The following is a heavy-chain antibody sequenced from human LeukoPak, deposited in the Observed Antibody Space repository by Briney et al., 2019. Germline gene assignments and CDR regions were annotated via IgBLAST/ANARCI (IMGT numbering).Heavy chain of an antibody. CDR2: ISGSGGTT. CDR1: GFTFSNYA. V-gene: IGHV3-23*01. CDR3: ARNYREGSSWAYYFDY. J-gene: IGHJ4*02. D-gene: IGHD6-13*01. Sequence: GGSLRLTCAASGFTFSNYAITWVRQAPGKGLEWVSSISGSGGTTYYADSVKGRFTISRDNPYNTLYLQMNSLRAEDTAVYYCARNYREGSSWAYYFDYWGQGTLVTVSS.